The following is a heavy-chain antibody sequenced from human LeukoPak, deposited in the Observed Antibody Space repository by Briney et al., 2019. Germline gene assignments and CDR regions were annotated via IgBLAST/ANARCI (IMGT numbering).Heavy chain of an antibody. V-gene: IGHV1-2*02. CDR3: ARDYQPYSSSYYFDY. CDR2: INPNSGGT. J-gene: IGHJ4*02. Sequence: ASVKVSCKASGYTFTGYYMHWVRQAPGQGLEWMGWINPNSGGTNYAQKFQGRVTMTRDTSISTAYMELSRLRSEDTAVYYCARDYQPYSSSYYFDYWGQGTLVTVSS. CDR1: GYTFTGYY. D-gene: IGHD6-6*01.